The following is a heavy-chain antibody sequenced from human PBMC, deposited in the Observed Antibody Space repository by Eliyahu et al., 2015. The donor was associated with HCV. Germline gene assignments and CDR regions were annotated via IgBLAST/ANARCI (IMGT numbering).Heavy chain of an antibody. CDR1: GFXFXSXS. CDR3: ARDYCSGGSCYSAGAFDI. Sequence: EVQLVESGGGLVKPGGSLRLSCAASGFXFXSXSMNWVRQAPGKGLEWVSSISSSSSYIYYADSVKGRFTISRDNAKNSLYLQMNSLRAEDTAVYYCARDYCSGGSCYSAGAFDIWGQGTMVTVSS. V-gene: IGHV3-21*01. CDR2: ISSSSSYI. D-gene: IGHD2-15*01. J-gene: IGHJ3*02.